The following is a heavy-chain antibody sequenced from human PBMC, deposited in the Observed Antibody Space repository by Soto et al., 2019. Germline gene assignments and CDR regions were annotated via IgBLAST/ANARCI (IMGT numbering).Heavy chain of an antibody. Sequence: KASETLSLTCGVSGGTVASSHWWSWVRQSPGGGLEWIGNVYHTGDTNLNPSLQSRVTISVGKSNNQFSLRLNSLTAADTAVYFCAREIVTAGGNNYFDPWGPGTLVTVSS. J-gene: IGHJ5*02. D-gene: IGHD2-21*02. CDR3: AREIVTAGGNNYFDP. CDR1: GGTVASSHW. V-gene: IGHV4-4*02. CDR2: VYHTGDT.